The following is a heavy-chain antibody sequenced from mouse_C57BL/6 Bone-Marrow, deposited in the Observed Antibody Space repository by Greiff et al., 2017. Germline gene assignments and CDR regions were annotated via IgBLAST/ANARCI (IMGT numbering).Heavy chain of an antibody. Sequence: QVQLQQSGAELAKPGASVKLSCKASGYTFTSYWMHWVNQRPGQGLEWIGYINPSSGYTKYNQKFKDKATLTADKSSSTAYMQLSSLTSEDSAVYYCARSPYDYDCAMDYWGQGTSVTVSS. CDR2: INPSSGYT. CDR1: GYTFTSYW. J-gene: IGHJ4*01. D-gene: IGHD2-4*01. CDR3: ARSPYDYDCAMDY. V-gene: IGHV1-7*01.